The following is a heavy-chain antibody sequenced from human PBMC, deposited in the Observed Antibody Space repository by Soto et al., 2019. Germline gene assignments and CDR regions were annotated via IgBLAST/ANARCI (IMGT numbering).Heavy chain of an antibody. J-gene: IGHJ4*01. Sequence: GGSLRLSCAASGFSFTNAWINWVRQAPGKGLEWVGRIKSKPHGGTTDFAAPVKGRFAISRDDSKNIAYMQMNSLEIEDTAVYYCSTDTYNDMIVVRLHYWGHGTLVTVSS. CDR2: IKSKPHGGTT. CDR3: STDTYNDMIVVRLHY. V-gene: IGHV3-15*07. D-gene: IGHD3-22*01. CDR1: GFSFTNAW.